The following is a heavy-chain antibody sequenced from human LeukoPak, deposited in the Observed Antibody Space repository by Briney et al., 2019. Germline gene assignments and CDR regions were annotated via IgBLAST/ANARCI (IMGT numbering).Heavy chain of an antibody. D-gene: IGHD3-22*01. CDR1: GFTFSNYP. V-gene: IGHV3-30*04. J-gene: IGHJ4*02. CDR2: ISSNGDNK. Sequence: GGSLRLSCAASGFTFSNYPMHWVRQPPGKGLEWVAIISSNGDNKYYADSVKGRFTIPRDNSKNTLYLQMNSLRAEDTAVYYCARDSYDSSGYYLVPPDYWGQGTLVTVSS. CDR3: ARDSYDSSGYYLVPPDY.